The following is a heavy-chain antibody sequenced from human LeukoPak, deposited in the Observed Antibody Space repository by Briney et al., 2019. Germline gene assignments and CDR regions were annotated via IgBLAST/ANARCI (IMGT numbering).Heavy chain of an antibody. CDR2: INPNSGNT. CDR3: ARLYYDFWSGYYSDY. V-gene: IGHV1-8*03. J-gene: IGHJ4*02. CDR1: GYTFTGYY. D-gene: IGHD3-3*01. Sequence: GASVKVSCKASGYTFTGYYMHWVRQAPGQGLEWMGRINPNSGNTGYAQKFQGRVTITRNTSISTAYMELSSLRSEDTAVYYCARLYYDFWSGYYSDYWGQGTLVTVSS.